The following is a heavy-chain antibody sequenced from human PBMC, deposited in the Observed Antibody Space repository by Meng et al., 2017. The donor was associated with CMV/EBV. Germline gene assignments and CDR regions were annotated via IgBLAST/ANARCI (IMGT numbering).Heavy chain of an antibody. CDR1: RSTLTNKE. D-gene: IGHD2-8*02. J-gene: IGHJ4*02. CDR2: MKHNNGRK. Sequence: ASRSTLTNKEIKGGGQDPGQGVEWMGRMKHNNGRKEMERKYNGRSTLARDTSIGTAYMELSSLTSEDTALYYCARGGGLVHWSYVDFWGQGTLVTVSS. V-gene: IGHV1-8*03. CDR3: ARGGGLVHWSYVDF.